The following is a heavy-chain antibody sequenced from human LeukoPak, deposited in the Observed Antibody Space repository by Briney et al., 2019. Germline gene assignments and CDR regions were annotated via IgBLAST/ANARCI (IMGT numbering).Heavy chain of an antibody. V-gene: IGHV3-30-3*01. CDR3: ARGVVPAAIGYFDY. D-gene: IGHD2-2*02. Sequence: GRSLRLSCAASGLTFSSYAMHWVRQAPGKGLEWVAVISYDGSNKYYADSVKGRFTISRDSSKNTLYLQMNSLRAEDTAVYYCARGVVPAAIGYFDYWGQGTLVTVSS. CDR2: ISYDGSNK. J-gene: IGHJ4*02. CDR1: GLTFSSYA.